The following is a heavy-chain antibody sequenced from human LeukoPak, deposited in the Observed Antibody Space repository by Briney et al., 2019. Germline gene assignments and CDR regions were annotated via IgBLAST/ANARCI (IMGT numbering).Heavy chain of an antibody. Sequence: GGSLRLSCAASGFTFSSYWMSWVRQAPGKGLEWVANIKQDGSEKYYVDSVKGRFTISRDNAKNSLYLQMNSLRAEDTAVYYCARDLLRYFDWLLWPYFDYWGQGTLVTVSS. V-gene: IGHV3-7*01. CDR1: GFTFSSYW. CDR2: IKQDGSEK. D-gene: IGHD3-9*01. J-gene: IGHJ4*02. CDR3: ARDLLRYFDWLLWPYFDY.